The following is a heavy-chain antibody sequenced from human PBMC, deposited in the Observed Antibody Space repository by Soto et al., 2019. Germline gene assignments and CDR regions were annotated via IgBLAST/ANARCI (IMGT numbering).Heavy chain of an antibody. V-gene: IGHV3-30*18. CDR2: ISYDGSNK. D-gene: IGHD5-18*01. CDR1: GFTFSSYS. CDR3: AKDSERGSSYGYVFDY. Sequence: GGSLRLSCAASGFTFSSYSMNWVRQAPGKGLEWVAVISYDGSNKYYADSVKGRFTISRDNSKNTLYLQMNSLRAEDTAVYYCAKDSERGSSYGYVFDYWGQGTLVTVSS. J-gene: IGHJ4*02.